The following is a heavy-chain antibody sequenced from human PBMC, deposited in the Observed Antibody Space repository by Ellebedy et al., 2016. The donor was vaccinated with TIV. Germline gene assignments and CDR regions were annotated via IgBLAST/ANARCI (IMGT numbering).Heavy chain of an antibody. CDR2: IYYSGST. J-gene: IGHJ2*01. CDR1: GGSISSRSYY. V-gene: IGHV4-39*07. CDR3: ARSGDSSGYFHDWYFDL. D-gene: IGHD3-22*01. Sequence: MPSETLSLTCTVSGGSISSRSYYWGWIRQPPGKGLEWIGSIYYSGSTYYNPSLKSRVTISVDTSKNQFSLKLSSVTATDTAVYYCARSGDSSGYFHDWYFDLWGRGTLVTVSS.